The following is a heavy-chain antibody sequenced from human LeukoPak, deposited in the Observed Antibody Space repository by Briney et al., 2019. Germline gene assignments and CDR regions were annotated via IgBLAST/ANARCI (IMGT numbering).Heavy chain of an antibody. CDR1: GYSISSGCY. D-gene: IGHD2-2*01. CDR3: ARVPGIKRYCSSTSCSVSGWFDP. V-gene: IGHV4-38-2*01. J-gene: IGHJ5*02. Sequence: SETLSLTCAVSGYSISSGCYWGWIRQPPGKGLEWMGIIYHSGSTYYNPSLKSRVTISVDTSKNQFSLKLSSVTAADTAVYYCARVPGIKRYCSSTSCSVSGWFDPWGQGTLVTVSS. CDR2: IYHSGST.